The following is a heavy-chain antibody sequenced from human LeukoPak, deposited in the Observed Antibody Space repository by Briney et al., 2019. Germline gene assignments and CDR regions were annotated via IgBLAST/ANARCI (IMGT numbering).Heavy chain of an antibody. CDR2: TYYRSKWYN. CDR1: GDSVSSNSAA. Sequence: SQTLSLTCAISGDSVSSNSAAWNWIRQSPSRGLEWLGRTYYRSKWYNDYAVSVKSRITINPDTSKNQFSLQLNSVTPEDTAVYYCARGNTDIVVVPAVEDYYYMDVWGKGTTVTISS. CDR3: ARGNTDIVVVPAVEDYYYMDV. D-gene: IGHD2-2*01. J-gene: IGHJ6*03. V-gene: IGHV6-1*01.